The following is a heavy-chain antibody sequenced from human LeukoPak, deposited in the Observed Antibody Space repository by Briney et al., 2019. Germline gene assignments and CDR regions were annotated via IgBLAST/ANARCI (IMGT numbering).Heavy chain of an antibody. CDR3: ARGGTTVTFFDY. CDR1: GHTFTGYY. D-gene: IGHD4-17*01. V-gene: IGHV1-2*02. Sequence: ASVKVSCKASGHTFTGYYMHWVRQAPGQGLEWMGWINANSGDTNYAQKFQGRVTMTRNTSISTAYMELSSLRSEDTAVYYCARGGTTVTFFDYWGQGTLVTVSS. CDR2: INANSGDT. J-gene: IGHJ4*02.